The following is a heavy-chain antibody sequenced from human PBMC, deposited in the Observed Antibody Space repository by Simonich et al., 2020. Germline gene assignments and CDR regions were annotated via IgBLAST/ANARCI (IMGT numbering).Heavy chain of an antibody. V-gene: IGHV4-38-2*01. D-gene: IGHD6-13*01. Sequence: QVQLQESGPGLVKPSENLSLTCAVSRYSISRGYYWGWIRQPPGKGLEWIGSIYHSGSTYYNPALKSRVTISVDTSKNQFSLKRSSVTAADTAVYYCARATRIAAAGYFDYWGQGTLVTVSS. J-gene: IGHJ4*02. CDR3: ARATRIAAAGYFDY. CDR1: RYSISRGYY. CDR2: IYHSGST.